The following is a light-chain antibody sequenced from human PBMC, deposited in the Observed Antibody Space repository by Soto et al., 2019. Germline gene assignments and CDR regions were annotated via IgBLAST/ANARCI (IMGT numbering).Light chain of an antibody. Sequence: DIQMTQSPSSLSASVGDRVSITCRASQSISSYLSWYQQKPGKAPKLLINVASTLQSGVPSRFSGSGSGTDFTLAISSLQPEDFATYYCQQSSSSPHTFGGGTRLEIK. V-gene: IGKV1-39*01. CDR3: QQSSSSPHT. J-gene: IGKJ4*01. CDR2: VAS. CDR1: QSISSY.